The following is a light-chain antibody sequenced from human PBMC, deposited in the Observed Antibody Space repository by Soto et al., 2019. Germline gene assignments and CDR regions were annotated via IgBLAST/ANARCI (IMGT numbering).Light chain of an antibody. CDR1: NSNIGSHK. CDR3: ATWDDSLHGYV. V-gene: IGLV1-44*01. Sequence: QSVLTQPPSASGTPGPRVPISCSGINSNIGSHKVNWYQQLPGTAPRLLIYTSNQRPSGVPDRFSGSKSGTSASLAISALQSEDEADYYCATWDDSLHGYVFGTRTNVTGL. J-gene: IGLJ1*01. CDR2: TSN.